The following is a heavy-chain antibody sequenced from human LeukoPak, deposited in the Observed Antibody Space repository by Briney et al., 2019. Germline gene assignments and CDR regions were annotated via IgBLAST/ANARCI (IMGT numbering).Heavy chain of an antibody. CDR3: ARGRWYGDY. CDR2: INHSGST. CDR1: GGSFSGYY. V-gene: IGHV4-34*01. Sequence: PSETLSVTCAVYGGSFSGYYWSWIRQPPGKGLEWIGEINHSGSTNYNPSLKSRVTISVDTSKNQFSLKLSSVTAADTAVYYCARGRWYGDYWGQGTLVTVSS. D-gene: IGHD6-13*01. J-gene: IGHJ4*02.